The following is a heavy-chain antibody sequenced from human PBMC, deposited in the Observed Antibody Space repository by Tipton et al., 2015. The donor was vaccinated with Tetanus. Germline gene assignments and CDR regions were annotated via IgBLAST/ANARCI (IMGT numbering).Heavy chain of an antibody. D-gene: IGHD3-10*01. CDR1: GGSFSGYY. Sequence: TLSLTCAVYGGSFSGYYWSWIRQPPGKGLEWIGEINHSGSTNYNPSLKSRVTISVDTCKNQFSLKLSSVTAADTAVYYCASVREGRAFDIWGQGTMVTVSS. CDR3: ASVREGRAFDI. CDR2: INHSGST. V-gene: IGHV4-34*01. J-gene: IGHJ3*02.